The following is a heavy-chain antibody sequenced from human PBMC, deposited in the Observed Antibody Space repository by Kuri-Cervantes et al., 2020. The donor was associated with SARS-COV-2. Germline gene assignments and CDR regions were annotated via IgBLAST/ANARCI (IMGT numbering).Heavy chain of an antibody. CDR2: IKQDGSEK. CDR1: GFTFSSYW. D-gene: IGHD2-2*02. J-gene: IGHJ3*02. Sequence: LSLTCAASGFTFSSYWMSWVRQAPGKGLEWVANIKQDGSEKYYVDSVKGRFTISRDNAKNSLYLQMNSLRAEDTAVYYCASPETLRPYCSSTSCYTDDAFDIWGQGTMVTVSS. CDR3: ASPETLRPYCSSTSCYTDDAFDI. V-gene: IGHV3-7*03.